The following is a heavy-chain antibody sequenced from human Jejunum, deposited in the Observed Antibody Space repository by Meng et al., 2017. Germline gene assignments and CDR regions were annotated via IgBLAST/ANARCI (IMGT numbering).Heavy chain of an antibody. D-gene: IGHD3-10*01. CDR1: GFTFVSYA. CDR3: ARDMPYSSGSFDY. Sequence: QGQLVQSGAEGKKPGASVTVSCKASGFTFVSYAIYWVRQAPGQGLEWMGWITAGNGNTKYSQNFQGRVTITRDTSASTAYMELSSLRSEDTAVYYCARDMPYSSGSFDYWGQGTLVTVSS. J-gene: IGHJ4*02. CDR2: ITAGNGNT. V-gene: IGHV1-3*01.